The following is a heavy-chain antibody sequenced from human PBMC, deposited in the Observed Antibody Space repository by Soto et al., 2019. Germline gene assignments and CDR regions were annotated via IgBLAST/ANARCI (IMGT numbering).Heavy chain of an antibody. CDR1: GGSISSSSYY. D-gene: IGHD6-6*01. CDR3: ARHVKAARLFDY. V-gene: IGHV4-39*01. Sequence: ETLSLTCTVSGGSISSSSYYWGWIRQPPGKGLEWIGSIYYSGSTYYNPSLKSRVTISVDTSKNQFSLKLSSVTAADTAVYYCARHVKAARLFDYWGQGTLVTVSS. CDR2: IYYSGST. J-gene: IGHJ4*02.